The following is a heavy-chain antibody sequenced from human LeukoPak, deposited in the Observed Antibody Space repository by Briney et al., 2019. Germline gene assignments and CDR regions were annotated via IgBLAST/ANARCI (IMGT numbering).Heavy chain of an antibody. CDR2: IDWDDDK. Sequence: SGPTLLNPTQTLTLTCTFSGFSLSTSGMCVSWIRQPPGKALEWLARIDWDDDKYYSTSLKTRLTISKDTSKNQVVLTMTNMDPVDTATYYCARIPRAYSSGWSNDYWGQGTLVTVSS. CDR3: ARIPRAYSSGWSNDY. V-gene: IGHV2-70*11. D-gene: IGHD6-19*01. CDR1: GFSLSTSGMC. J-gene: IGHJ4*02.